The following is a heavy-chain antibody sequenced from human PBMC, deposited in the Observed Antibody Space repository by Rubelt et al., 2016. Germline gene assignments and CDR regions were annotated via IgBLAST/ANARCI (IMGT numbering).Heavy chain of an antibody. CDR3: ARGNSGYDYGLDY. Sequence: QVQLVQSGAEVKKPGSSVKVSCKASGGTFTGYYMHWVRQAPGQGLEWMGWINPNSGGTNYAQKVQGRVTMTRDTSVRTAYMELSRLTSDDTAVYYCARGNSGYDYGLDYWGQGTLVTVSS. CDR1: GGTFTGYY. J-gene: IGHJ4*02. D-gene: IGHD5-12*01. CDR2: INPNSGGT. V-gene: IGHV1-2*02.